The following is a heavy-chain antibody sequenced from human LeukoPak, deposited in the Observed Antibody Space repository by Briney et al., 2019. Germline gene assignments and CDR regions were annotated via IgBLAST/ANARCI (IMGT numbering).Heavy chain of an antibody. CDR3: ARRDYDILTGYRDFDY. CDR2: ISSSGSHI. J-gene: IGHJ4*02. Sequence: PGGSLRLSCAASGFAFSSYEMNWVRQAPGKGLEWVSYISSSGSHIYYADSVKGRFTISRDNAQNSLYLQMNSLRAEDTAIYYCARRDYDILTGYRDFDYWGQGTLVTVSS. D-gene: IGHD3-9*01. CDR1: GFAFSSYE. V-gene: IGHV3-48*03.